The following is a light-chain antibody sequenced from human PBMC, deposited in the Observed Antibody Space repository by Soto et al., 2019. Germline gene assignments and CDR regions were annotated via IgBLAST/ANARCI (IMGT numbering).Light chain of an antibody. V-gene: IGKV3-11*01. J-gene: IGKJ3*01. Sequence: EIVLTQSPDTLSLSPGERATLSSRASQTVRSSLAWYQQKPGQAPRLLIYDASNRATGIPARFSGSGSGTDFTLPISSLVPEDFAVYYCQQRSNWPPEVTFGPGTKVDIK. CDR2: DAS. CDR3: QQRSNWPPEVT. CDR1: QTVRSS.